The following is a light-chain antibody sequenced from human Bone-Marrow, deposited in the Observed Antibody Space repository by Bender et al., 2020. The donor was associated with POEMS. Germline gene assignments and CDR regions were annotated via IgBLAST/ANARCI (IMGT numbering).Light chain of an antibody. Sequence: QSALTQPRSVSGSSGQSVTISCTGTSSDVGGYDFVSWYQQHPGKAPKLMIYEGSKRPSGVSNRFSGSKSGNTASLTISGLQAEDEAGYYCCSYAGSSTWVFGGGTKLTVL. CDR3: CSYAGSSTWV. CDR2: EGS. V-gene: IGLV2-23*01. CDR1: SSDVGGYDF. J-gene: IGLJ3*02.